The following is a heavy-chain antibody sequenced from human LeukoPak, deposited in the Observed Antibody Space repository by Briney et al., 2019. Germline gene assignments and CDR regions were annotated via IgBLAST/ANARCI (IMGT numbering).Heavy chain of an antibody. V-gene: IGHV3-21*01. CDR1: GFTFSSYE. CDR2: ISSSSSYI. CDR3: ARDGNPSYCTNGVCPLFYYYYYMDV. D-gene: IGHD2-8*01. J-gene: IGHJ6*03. Sequence: PGGSLRLSCAASGFTFSSYEMHWVRQAPGKGLEWVSSISSSSSYIYYADSVKGRFTISRDNAKNSLYLQMNSLRAEDTAVYYCARDGNPSYCTNGVCPLFYYYYYMDVWGKGTTVTVSS.